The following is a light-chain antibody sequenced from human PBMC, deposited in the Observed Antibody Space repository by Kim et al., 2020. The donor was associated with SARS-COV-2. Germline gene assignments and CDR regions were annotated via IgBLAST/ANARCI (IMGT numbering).Light chain of an antibody. CDR1: SSDIGAYYF. CDR3: SSYAGDNTGV. V-gene: IGLV2-8*01. CDR2: EVN. Sequence: QSALTQPPSASGSPGQSVTISCAGTSSDIGAYYFVSWYQQHPGKAPKLMIYEVNKRPSGVPDRFSGSKSGNTASLTISGLQSEDEGDYYCSSYAGDNTGVFGTGTKVTVL. J-gene: IGLJ1*01.